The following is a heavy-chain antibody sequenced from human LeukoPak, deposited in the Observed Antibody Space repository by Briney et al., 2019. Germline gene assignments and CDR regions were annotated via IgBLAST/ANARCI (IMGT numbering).Heavy chain of an antibody. CDR1: GLIFNNYG. Sequence: GGSLTLSCAASGLIFNNYGLIWVRQAPGKGLEWVSAISNDGGGTTYADFVKGRFTISRDNSKNTLFLQMNSLRAEDTALYYCAKGSSGYFLDLWGQETLVTVSS. J-gene: IGHJ5*02. CDR3: AKGSSGYFLDL. CDR2: ISNDGGGT. V-gene: IGHV3-23*01. D-gene: IGHD3-22*01.